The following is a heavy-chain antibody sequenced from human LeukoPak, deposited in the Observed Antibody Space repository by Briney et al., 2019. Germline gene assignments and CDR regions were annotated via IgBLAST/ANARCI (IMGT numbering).Heavy chain of an antibody. CDR1: GYSISSGYY. D-gene: IGHD4-23*01. CDR2: VYPGGNT. Sequence: SETLSLTCSVSGYSISSGYYWGWIRQPPGKGLEYIGNVYPGGNTHYNPSLKSRVTISVDTSKNQFSLKLSSVTAADTAVYYCARDEGLGNIDFWGQGTLVTISS. J-gene: IGHJ4*02. V-gene: IGHV4-38-2*02. CDR3: ARDEGLGNIDF.